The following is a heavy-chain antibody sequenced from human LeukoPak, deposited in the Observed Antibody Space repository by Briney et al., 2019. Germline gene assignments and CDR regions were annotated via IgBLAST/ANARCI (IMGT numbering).Heavy chain of an antibody. Sequence: GGSLRLSCTASGFTFSSSEMNWVRKAPGKGLEWVSYISSSGDFIYYADSVKGRFTISRDNAKNSLYLQMNSLRAEDTAVYYCTRRPYWGRGTLVSVSS. CDR2: ISSSGDFI. V-gene: IGHV3-48*03. J-gene: IGHJ4*02. CDR3: TRRPY. CDR1: GFTFSSSE.